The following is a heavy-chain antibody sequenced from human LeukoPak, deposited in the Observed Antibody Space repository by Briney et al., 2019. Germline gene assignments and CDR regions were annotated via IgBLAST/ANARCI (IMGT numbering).Heavy chain of an antibody. CDR3: ARAQAQAYGSGSYYIPVISGSDY. CDR2: IYHSGST. CDR1: GYSISSGYY. D-gene: IGHD3-10*01. Sequence: SETLSLTCTVSGYSISSGYYWGWIRQPPGKGLEWIGSIYHSGSTYYNPSLKSRVTMSVDTSKNQFSLKLSSVTAADTAVYYCARAQAQAYGSGSYYIPVISGSDYWGQGTLVTVSS. J-gene: IGHJ4*02. V-gene: IGHV4-38-2*02.